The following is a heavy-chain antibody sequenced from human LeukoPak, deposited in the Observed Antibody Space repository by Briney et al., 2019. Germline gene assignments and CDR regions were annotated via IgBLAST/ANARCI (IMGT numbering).Heavy chain of an antibody. J-gene: IGHJ5*01. CDR1: GFTFSSYA. Sequence: GGSLRLSCAASGFTFSSYAMSWVRQAPGKGLEWVSTISGSGGSTYYADSVKGRFTTSRDNSKNTLYLQMNSLRAEDTAVYYCAKAGIQLWFDYWGQGTLVTVSS. D-gene: IGHD5-18*01. CDR2: ISGSGGST. CDR3: AKAGIQLWFDY. V-gene: IGHV3-23*01.